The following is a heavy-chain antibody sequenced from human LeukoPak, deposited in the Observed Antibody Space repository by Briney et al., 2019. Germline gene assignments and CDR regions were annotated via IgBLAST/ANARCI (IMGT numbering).Heavy chain of an antibody. D-gene: IGHD1-1*01. CDR2: IKSKAAGGTS. V-gene: IGHV3-15*01. J-gene: IGHJ3*01. CDR1: GFTFSDAW. CDR3: NTWKPHLGNDVFDV. Sequence: GGSLRLSCAVSGFTFSDAWMTWVRQAPGKGLEWVGRIKSKAAGGTSDYAAPVKGRFTISGDDSKNMLFLQMNSLKTEDTGVYYCNTWKPHLGNDVFDVWGQGTVVTVSS.